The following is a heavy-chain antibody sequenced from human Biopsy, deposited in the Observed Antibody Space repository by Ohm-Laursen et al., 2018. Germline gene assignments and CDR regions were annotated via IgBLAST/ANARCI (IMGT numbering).Heavy chain of an antibody. Sequence: SLRLSCAASGFTFNDYAMHWVRQAPGKGLEWVSGISWNSNNIVYADSVKGRFTISRDNARNSLYLQIKSLRTEDTAFYYCTKDTFADLRGPSGWYGVDYWGQGTMVTVSS. V-gene: IGHV3-9*01. CDR2: ISWNSNNI. CDR1: GFTFNDYA. D-gene: IGHD6-19*01. J-gene: IGHJ4*02. CDR3: TKDTFADLRGPSGWYGVDY.